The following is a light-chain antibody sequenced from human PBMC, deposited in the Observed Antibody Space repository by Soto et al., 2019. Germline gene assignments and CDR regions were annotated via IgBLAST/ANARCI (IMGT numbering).Light chain of an antibody. Sequence: NFMLTQPHSVSESPGKTVTISCTRSSGSIASNYVQWYQQRPGSAPTPVIYEDSQRPSGVPDRFSGSKSGNTASLTVSGLQAEDEADYYCSSYAGNSNVFGTGTKLTVL. J-gene: IGLJ1*01. CDR3: SSYAGNSNV. V-gene: IGLV6-57*04. CDR2: EDS. CDR1: SGSIASNY.